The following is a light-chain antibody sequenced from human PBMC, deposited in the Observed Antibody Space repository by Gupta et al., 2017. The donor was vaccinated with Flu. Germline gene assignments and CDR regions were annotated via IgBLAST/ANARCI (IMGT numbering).Light chain of an antibody. CDR3: QQDNTFSWT. Sequence: PSTLSASVRDEVTITCRASQNIGSWLAWYQQKPGKAPKLLIYKASELEKGVPSRYSGSGSGTEFTLTISSLQPEEFATYFFQQDNTFSWTFGQGTKVEI. V-gene: IGKV1-5*03. CDR2: KAS. CDR1: QNIGSW. J-gene: IGKJ1*01.